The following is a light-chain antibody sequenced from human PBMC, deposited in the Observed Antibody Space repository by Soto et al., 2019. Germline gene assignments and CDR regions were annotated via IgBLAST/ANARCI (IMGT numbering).Light chain of an antibody. CDR3: QKYDNWPLA. Sequence: EIVMTQSPGTLSVSPVERASLSCSASQTVTTNLACYQQKPGQAPRLLIYGAYTRATGVPARFIGTGSGTEFTLTNTRPQSEEVAVYYCQKYDNWPLACGQGTKGDI. V-gene: IGKV3-15*01. CDR2: GAY. J-gene: IGKJ1*01. CDR1: QTVTTN.